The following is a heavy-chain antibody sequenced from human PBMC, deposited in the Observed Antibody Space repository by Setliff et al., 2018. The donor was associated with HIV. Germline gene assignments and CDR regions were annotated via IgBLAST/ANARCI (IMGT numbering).Heavy chain of an antibody. V-gene: IGHV4-59*01. CDR1: GGSISSYY. Sequence: PSETLSLTCTVSGGSISSYYWSWIRQPPGKGLEWIGYIYYSGSTNYNPSLKSRVTISVDTSKNQFSLKLSSVTAADTAAYYCAGAITFGGVIVHWGQGTLVTVSS. D-gene: IGHD3-16*02. CDR2: IYYSGST. J-gene: IGHJ4*02. CDR3: AGAITFGGVIVH.